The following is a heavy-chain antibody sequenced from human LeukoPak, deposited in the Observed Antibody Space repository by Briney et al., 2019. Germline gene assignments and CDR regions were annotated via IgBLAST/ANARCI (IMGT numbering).Heavy chain of an antibody. CDR2: ISGSGGST. Sequence: GGSLRLSCAASGFTFSSYAMSWVRQAPGKGLEWVSAISGSGGSTYYADSVKGRFTISRDNSKNTLYLQMNSLRAEDTAVYYCAXDAPDETYXGGDCPXXXDXXGXXTMVTVSS. J-gene: IGHJ3*02. CDR3: AXDAPDETYXGGDCPXXXDX. CDR1: GFTFSSYA. V-gene: IGHV3-23*01. D-gene: IGHD2-21*02.